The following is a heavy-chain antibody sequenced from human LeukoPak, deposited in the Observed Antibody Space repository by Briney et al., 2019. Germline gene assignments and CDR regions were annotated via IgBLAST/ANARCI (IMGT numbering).Heavy chain of an antibody. V-gene: IGHV3-74*01. CDR3: ARGGGYKLDL. CDR2: MNDDGSTT. J-gene: IGHJ3*01. Sequence: PGGSPRLSCAASGFSFSTSWVHWVRQTPGKGLMWVSRMNDDGSTTNYADSVKGRFTISRDNAKNTLYLQMSSLSTEDTAVYFCARGGGYKLDLWGQGTMVAVSS. D-gene: IGHD3-22*01. CDR1: GFSFSTSW.